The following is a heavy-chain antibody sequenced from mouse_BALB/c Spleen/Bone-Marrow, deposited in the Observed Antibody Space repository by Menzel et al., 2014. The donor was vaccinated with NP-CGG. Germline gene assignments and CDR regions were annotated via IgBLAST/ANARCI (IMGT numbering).Heavy chain of an antibody. D-gene: IGHD1-2*01. CDR2: ISTYYGDA. V-gene: IGHV1S137*01. J-gene: IGHJ4*01. CDR3: ARGPGCDAVDY. CDR1: GYTFTDYA. Sequence: QVQLQQSGAELVRPGVSVKISCKGSGYTFTDYAMHWVKQSHAKSLEWIGIISTYYGDASYSQKFKGKATMTVDKSSSTAYMDLARMASEASAVYCCARGPGCDAVDYWGQGTSVTVSS.